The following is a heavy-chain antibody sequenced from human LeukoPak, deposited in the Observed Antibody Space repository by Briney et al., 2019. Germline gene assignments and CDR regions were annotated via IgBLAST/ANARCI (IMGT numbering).Heavy chain of an antibody. Sequence: SETLSLTCAVYGGSFSGYYWSWIRQPPGKGLEWIGEINHSGSTNYNPSLKSRVTISVDTSKNQFSLKLSSVTAADTAVYYCAREGSKGLSRADAFDIWGQGTMVTVSS. J-gene: IGHJ3*02. D-gene: IGHD2/OR15-2a*01. CDR1: GGSFSGYY. CDR3: AREGSKGLSRADAFDI. CDR2: INHSGST. V-gene: IGHV4-34*01.